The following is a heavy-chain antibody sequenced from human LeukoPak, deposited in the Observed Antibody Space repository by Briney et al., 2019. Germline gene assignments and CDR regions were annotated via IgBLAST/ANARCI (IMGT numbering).Heavy chain of an antibody. V-gene: IGHV3-48*02. CDR3: ARDATPSSGWYHFDY. D-gene: IGHD6-19*01. CDR1: RFTFSNYG. CDR2: INSRSSTI. Sequence: PGGSLRLSCAASRFTFSNYGVNWVRQAPGKGLEWVSYINSRSSTIYYADSVKGRFTISRDNAKNSLYLQMNSLRDEDTAVYYCARDATPSSGWYHFDYWGQGTLVTVSS. J-gene: IGHJ4*02.